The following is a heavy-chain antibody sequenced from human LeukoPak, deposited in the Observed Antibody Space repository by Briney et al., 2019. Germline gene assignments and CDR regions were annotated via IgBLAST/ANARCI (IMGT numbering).Heavy chain of an antibody. CDR2: IPSDGSNN. CDR3: ARDPLYCSCSSCYGGCMDV. V-gene: IGHV3-30*02. Sequence: GGSLRLSCAASGVTFSRHVMHWVRQAPGKGLEWVAFIPSDGSNNYYADSVKGRFTISRDNSKNTLYLQMNSLRVDDTAVYYCARDPLYCSCSSCYGGCMDVLGQGTTVTVSS. D-gene: IGHD2-2*01. CDR1: GVTFSRHV. J-gene: IGHJ6*02.